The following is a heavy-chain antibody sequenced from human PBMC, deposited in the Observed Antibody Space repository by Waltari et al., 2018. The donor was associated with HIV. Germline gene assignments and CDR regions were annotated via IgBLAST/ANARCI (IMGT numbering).Heavy chain of an antibody. D-gene: IGHD3-10*01. J-gene: IGHJ5*02. CDR2: INHSGST. V-gene: IGHV4-34*01. CDR3: ARFGRGSGSFDP. CDR1: GGSFSGYY. Sequence: QVQLQQWGAGLLKPSETLSLTCAVYGGSFSGYYWSWIRQPPGKGLEWIGEINHSGSTNYNPSLKSRVTISVDTSKNQFSLKLSSVTAADTAVYYCARFGRGSGSFDPWGQGTLVTVYS.